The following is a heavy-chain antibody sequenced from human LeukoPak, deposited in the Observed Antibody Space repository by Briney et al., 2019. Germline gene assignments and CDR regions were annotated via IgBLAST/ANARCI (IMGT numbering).Heavy chain of an antibody. V-gene: IGHV3-74*01. D-gene: IGHD4-17*01. CDR3: AMDAAVKDS. CDR2: INRDGSTT. CDR1: GFTFSSNW. J-gene: IGHJ4*02. Sequence: GGSLRLSCAASGFTFSSNWMHWVRQAPGKGLVWVSHINRDGSTTYYADSVKGRFTISRDNAKNTLYLQMNSLRAEGTAVYYCAMDAAVKDSWGQGTLVTVSS.